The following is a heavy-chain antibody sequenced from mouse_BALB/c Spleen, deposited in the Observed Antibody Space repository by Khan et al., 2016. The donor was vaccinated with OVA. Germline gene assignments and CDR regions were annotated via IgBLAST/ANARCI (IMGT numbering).Heavy chain of an antibody. J-gene: IGHJ3*01. Sequence: EVELVESGGGLVKPGGSLKLSCAASGFTFSDYYMYWVRQTPEKRLEWVATISDGGNYTYYPDSVKGRFTISRDNAKNNLYLQMSSLKSEDTAMYYCARGGYGSFAFWGQGTLVTVSA. CDR1: GFTFSDYY. V-gene: IGHV5-4*02. CDR3: ARGGYGSFAF. D-gene: IGHD2-14*01. CDR2: ISDGGNYT.